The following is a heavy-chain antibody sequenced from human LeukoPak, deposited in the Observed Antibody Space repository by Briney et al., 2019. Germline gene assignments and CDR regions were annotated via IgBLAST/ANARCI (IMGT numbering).Heavy chain of an antibody. CDR1: GFRFGSHA. CDR2: IWYDGSNK. CDR3: ARDGQQLAPYAMDV. V-gene: IGHV3-33*01. D-gene: IGHD6-13*01. J-gene: IGHJ6*02. Sequence: PGGSLRLSCAASGFRFGSHAVHWVRQAPGKGLEWLAQIWYDGSNKYYVDSVKGRFTTPRDNSKNTVYLQMNSLRAEDTAVYFCARDGQQLAPYAMDVWGQGTTVTVSS.